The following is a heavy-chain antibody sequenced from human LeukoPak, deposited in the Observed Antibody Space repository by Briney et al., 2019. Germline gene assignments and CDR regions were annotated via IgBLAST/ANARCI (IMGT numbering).Heavy chain of an antibody. CDR3: AEARGYYRSGSYRTPLYYFDY. CDR1: GFTFSSYG. D-gene: IGHD3-10*01. CDR2: IRYDGSNK. V-gene: IGHV3-30*02. J-gene: IGHJ4*02. Sequence: GGSLRLFCAASGFTFSSYGMHWVRQAPGKGLERVAFIRYDGSNKYYADSVKGRFTISRDNSKNTLYLQMNSLRAEDTAVYYCAEARGYYRSGSYRTPLYYFDYWGQGTLVTVSS.